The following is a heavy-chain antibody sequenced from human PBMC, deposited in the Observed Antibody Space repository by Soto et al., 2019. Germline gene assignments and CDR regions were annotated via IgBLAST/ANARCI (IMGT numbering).Heavy chain of an antibody. CDR3: GRELYCSRTSCYGEFDY. D-gene: IGHD2-2*01. J-gene: IGHJ4*02. V-gene: IGHV4-30-4*01. Sequence: SETLSLTCTASGGSISSGDYYWSWIRQPPGKGLDWIGYIYYSGRTYYNPSLKSRVTISEEKSKRQFSLGLSSVTAADTAVYYCGRELYCSRTSCYGEFDYWGQVNLVTVSS. CDR1: GGSISSGDYY. CDR2: IYYSGRT.